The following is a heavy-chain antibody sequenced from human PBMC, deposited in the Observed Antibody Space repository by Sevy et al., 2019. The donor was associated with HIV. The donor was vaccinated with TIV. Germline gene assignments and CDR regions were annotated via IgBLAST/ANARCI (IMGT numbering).Heavy chain of an antibody. Sequence: GGSLRLSCAASGFTFSSYAMHWVRQAPGKGLEWVAVISYDGSNKYYADSVKGRFTISRDNSKNTLYLQMNSLRAEDTAVYYCAREGQLWSFDPWGQGNLVTVSS. CDR3: AREGQLWSFDP. CDR2: ISYDGSNK. CDR1: GFTFSSYA. J-gene: IGHJ5*02. V-gene: IGHV3-30-3*01. D-gene: IGHD5-18*01.